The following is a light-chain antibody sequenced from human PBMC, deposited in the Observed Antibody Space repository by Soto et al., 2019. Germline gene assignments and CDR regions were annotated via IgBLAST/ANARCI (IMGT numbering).Light chain of an antibody. CDR1: HSVNTN. CDR3: QQYYTIPLS. CDR2: WAS. J-gene: IGKJ4*01. Sequence: VMTQSPATLSVSPGDRSILSCRASHSVNTNLAWYQQKPGQPPNLLIYWASTRESGVPDRFSGSGSGTDFTLTITSLQAEDVALYFCQQYYTIPLSFGGGTKVDI. V-gene: IGKV4-1*01.